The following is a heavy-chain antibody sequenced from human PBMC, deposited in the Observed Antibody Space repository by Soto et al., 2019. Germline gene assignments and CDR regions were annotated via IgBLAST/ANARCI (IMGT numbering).Heavy chain of an antibody. J-gene: IGHJ4*02. CDR3: ARAVAENRWGGNYFDY. CDR1: GFTFSSYG. Sequence: GGSLRLSCAASGFTFSSYGMHWVRQAPGKGLEWVAVIWYDGSNKYYADSVKGRFTISRDNSKNTLYLQMNSLRAEDTAVYYCARAVAENRWGGNYFDYWGQGTLVTVSS. V-gene: IGHV3-33*01. D-gene: IGHD6-19*01. CDR2: IWYDGSNK.